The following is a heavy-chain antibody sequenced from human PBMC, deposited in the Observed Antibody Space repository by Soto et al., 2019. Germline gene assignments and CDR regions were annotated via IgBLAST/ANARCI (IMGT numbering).Heavy chain of an antibody. Sequence: ASVKVSCEVSRYTLTEFSMHWARPAPGKGLEWIGGFDPEDGETIYAQKFQGRVTMTEDTSTDTAYMELSSLRSEDTAVYYCETGSSWERNWFDPWGQGNLVTGSS. D-gene: IGHD6-13*01. CDR1: RYTLTEFS. V-gene: IGHV1-24*01. CDR2: FDPEDGET. J-gene: IGHJ5*02. CDR3: ETGSSWERNWFDP.